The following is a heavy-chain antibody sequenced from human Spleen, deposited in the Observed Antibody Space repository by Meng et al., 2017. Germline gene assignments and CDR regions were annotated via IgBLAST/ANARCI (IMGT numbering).Heavy chain of an antibody. CDR3: ARGPTTMAHDFDY. V-gene: IGHV4-34*01. D-gene: IGHD4-11*01. J-gene: IGHJ4*02. CDR1: GGSFSDYY. CDR2: INHSGST. Sequence: QVQLQQWGAGLLKPSEPRALTCVVPGGSFSDYYWSWIRQPPGKGLEWIGEINHSGSTNYNPSLESRATISVDTSQNNLSLKLSSVTAADSAVYYCARGPTTMAHDFDYWGQGTLVTVSS.